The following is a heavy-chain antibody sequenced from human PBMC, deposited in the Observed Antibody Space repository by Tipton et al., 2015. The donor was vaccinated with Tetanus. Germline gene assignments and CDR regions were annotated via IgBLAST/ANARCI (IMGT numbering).Heavy chain of an antibody. J-gene: IGHJ4*02. CDR1: GGSISSGGYY. Sequence: TLSLTCTVSGGSISSGGYYWSWIRQHPGKGLEWIGYIYYSGSTNYNSSLKSRVTISVDTSKNQFSLKLSSVTAADTAVYYCARSRPGAMTTVTTFEYWGQGTLVTVSS. D-gene: IGHD4-17*01. V-gene: IGHV4-31*03. CDR2: IYYSGST. CDR3: ARSRPGAMTTVTTFEY.